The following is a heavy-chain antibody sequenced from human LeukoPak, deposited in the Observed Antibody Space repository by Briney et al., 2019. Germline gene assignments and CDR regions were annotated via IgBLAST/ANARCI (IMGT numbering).Heavy chain of an antibody. CDR2: IYYSGST. D-gene: IGHD3-10*01. J-gene: IGHJ4*02. Sequence: SETLSLTCTVSGGSISSSSYYWGWIRQPPGKGLEWIGSIYYSGSTYYNPSLKSRVTISVDTSKNQFSLKLSSVTAADTAVYYCARGRSGSQPDYWGQGTLVTVSS. CDR3: ARGRSGSQPDY. V-gene: IGHV4-39*07. CDR1: GGSISSSSYY.